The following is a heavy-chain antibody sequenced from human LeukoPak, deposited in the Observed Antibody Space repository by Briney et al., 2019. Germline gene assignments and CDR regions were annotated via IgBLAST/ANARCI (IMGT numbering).Heavy chain of an antibody. D-gene: IGHD2-2*01. CDR3: AKNSTVVVPATIRY. V-gene: IGHV3-23*01. J-gene: IGHJ4*02. Sequence: SGGSLRLPCAASGFTFSNYAMSWVRQAPGKGLEWVSAISGSGGSTYYADSVKGRFTISRDNSKNTLYLQMNSLRAEDTAVYYCAKNSTVVVPATIRYWSQGTLVTVSS. CDR1: GFTFSNYA. CDR2: ISGSGGST.